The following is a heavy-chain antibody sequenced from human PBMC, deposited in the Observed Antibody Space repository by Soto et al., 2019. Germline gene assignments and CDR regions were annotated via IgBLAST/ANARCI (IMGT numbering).Heavy chain of an antibody. D-gene: IGHD6-19*01. CDR3: ARSYSSGWYYYFDY. CDR1: GGSISSYY. CDR2: IYTSGST. Sequence: SETLSLTCTVSGGSISSYYWSWIRQPAGKGLEWIGRIYTSGSTNYNPSLKSRVTMSVDTSKNQFSLKLSSVTAADTAVYYCARSYSSGWYYYFDYWGQGTLVTVSS. J-gene: IGHJ4*02. V-gene: IGHV4-4*07.